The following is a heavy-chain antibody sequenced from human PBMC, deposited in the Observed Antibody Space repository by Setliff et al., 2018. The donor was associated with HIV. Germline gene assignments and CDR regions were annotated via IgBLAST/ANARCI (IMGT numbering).Heavy chain of an antibody. CDR3: ASSTVGAGASFP. Sequence: LPKTLSLTCTVSDDSINTHYWSWIRQPPGKGLEWIGCISQSGHTNFNPSLNSRVTISLDTSKNQFSLRLTSLTAADTAIYYCASSTVGAGASFPWGRGILVTVSS. D-gene: IGHD1-26*01. J-gene: IGHJ5*02. CDR1: DDSINTHY. CDR2: ISQSGHT. V-gene: IGHV4-59*11.